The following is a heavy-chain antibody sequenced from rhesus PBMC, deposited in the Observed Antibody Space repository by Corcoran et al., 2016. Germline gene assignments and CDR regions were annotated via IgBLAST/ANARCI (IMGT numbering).Heavy chain of an antibody. CDR3: ARDGLTTVTTGLDY. J-gene: IGHJ4*01. CDR1: GGSISDDYY. Sequence: QVQLQESGPGLVKPSETLSLPCAVSGGSISDDYYCSWIRQPPGKGLEWIGYIYGSGGGTNYNPSLKNRVTISIDTSKNQFSLKLSSVTAADTAVYYCARDGLTTVTTGLDYWGQGVLVTVSS. CDR2: IYGSGGGT. D-gene: IGHD4-35*01. V-gene: IGHV4-106*01.